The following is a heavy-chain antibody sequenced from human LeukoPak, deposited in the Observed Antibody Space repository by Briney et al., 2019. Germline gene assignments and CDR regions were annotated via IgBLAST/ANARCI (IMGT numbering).Heavy chain of an antibody. Sequence: KPSETLSLTCTVSGGSISSYYWSWIRQAPGKGLEWIGYIYSSGGTNHNPSLKSRVTISVDTSKNQFSLKLSSVTAGETDFYYCARVPYGGSASLFDYWGQGTLVTVSS. CDR3: ARVPYGGSASLFDY. D-gene: IGHD6-6*01. CDR1: GGSISSYY. J-gene: IGHJ4*02. CDR2: IYSSGGT. V-gene: IGHV4-59*01.